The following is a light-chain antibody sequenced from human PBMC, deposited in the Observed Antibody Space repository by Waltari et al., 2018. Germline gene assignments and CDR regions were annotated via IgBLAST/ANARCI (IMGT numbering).Light chain of an antibody. V-gene: IGKV4-1*01. Sequence: DIVMTQSPDCLAVSLGERATINCKPSQSVLYNSNNKNYLTLYQQKPGQPPKLLIYWASTRESGVPDRFSGSGSGTDFTLTISSLQAEDVAVYYCQQYSSPPFTFGPGTKVDI. CDR1: QSVLYNSNNKNY. J-gene: IGKJ3*01. CDR3: QQYSSPPFT. CDR2: WAS.